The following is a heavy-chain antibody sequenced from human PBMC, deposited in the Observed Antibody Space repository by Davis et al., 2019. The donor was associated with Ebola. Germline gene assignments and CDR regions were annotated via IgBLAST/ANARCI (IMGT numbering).Heavy chain of an antibody. CDR2: INHSGST. CDR1: GGSFSGYY. CDR3: ARPKRGRAFDI. V-gene: IGHV4-34*01. J-gene: IGHJ3*02. Sequence: SETLSLTCAVYGGSFSGYYWSWIRQPPGKGLEWIGEINHSGSTNYNPSLKSRVTISVDTSKNQFSLKLSSVTAADTAVYYCARPKRGRAFDIWGQGTMVTVSS.